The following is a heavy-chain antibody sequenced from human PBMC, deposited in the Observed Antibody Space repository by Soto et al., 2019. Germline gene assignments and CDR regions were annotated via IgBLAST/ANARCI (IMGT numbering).Heavy chain of an antibody. V-gene: IGHV4-61*01. Sequence: SETLSLTCTVSGGSVSSGSYYWSWIRQPPGKGLEWIGYIYYSGSTNYNPSLKSRITISVDTSKNQFSLKLSSVTAADTAVYYCARALRYFDWAHYYFDYWGQGTLVTVSS. D-gene: IGHD3-9*01. CDR1: GGSVSSGSYY. CDR2: IYYSGST. CDR3: ARALRYFDWAHYYFDY. J-gene: IGHJ4*02.